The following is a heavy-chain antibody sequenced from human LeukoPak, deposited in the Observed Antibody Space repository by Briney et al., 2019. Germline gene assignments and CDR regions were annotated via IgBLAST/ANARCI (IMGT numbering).Heavy chain of an antibody. J-gene: IGHJ6*03. V-gene: IGHV4-59*01. CDR3: ARLADTVRGVMDYYYYYYMDV. D-gene: IGHD3-10*01. CDR2: IYYSGST. CDR1: GGSISSYY. Sequence: SETLSLTCTVPGGSISSYYGSWIRQPPGKGLEWIGYIYYSGSTNYNPSLKSRVTISVDTSKNQFSLKLSSVTAADTAVYYCARLADTVRGVMDYYYYYYMDVWGKGTTVTVSS.